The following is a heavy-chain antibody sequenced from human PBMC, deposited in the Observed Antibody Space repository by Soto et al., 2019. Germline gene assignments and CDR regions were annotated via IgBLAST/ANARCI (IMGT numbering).Heavy chain of an antibody. V-gene: IGHV4-59*01. Sequence: SETLSLTCTVSGGSISSYYWSWIRQPPGKGLEWIGYIYYSGSTNYNPSLKSRVTISVDTSKNQFSLKLSSVTAADTAVYYCARVYGGRGRGNWLDPWGQGTLVTVSS. CDR3: ARVYGGRGRGNWLDP. D-gene: IGHD3-16*01. CDR2: IYYSGST. J-gene: IGHJ5*02. CDR1: GGSISSYY.